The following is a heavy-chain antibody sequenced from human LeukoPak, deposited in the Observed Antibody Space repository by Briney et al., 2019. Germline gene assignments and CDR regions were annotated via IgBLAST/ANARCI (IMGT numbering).Heavy chain of an antibody. CDR1: GYTFTSYD. CDR2: MNTNSGNT. J-gene: IGHJ6*03. CDR3: ARGVRVGAQDLYYYYYYMDV. Sequence: ASVKVSCKASGYTFTSYDINWVRQATGQGLEWMGWMNTNSGNTGYAQKFQGRVTITRNTSISTAYMELSSLRSEDTAVYYCARGVRVGAQDLYYYYYYMDVWGKGTTVPVSS. D-gene: IGHD1-26*01. V-gene: IGHV1-8*03.